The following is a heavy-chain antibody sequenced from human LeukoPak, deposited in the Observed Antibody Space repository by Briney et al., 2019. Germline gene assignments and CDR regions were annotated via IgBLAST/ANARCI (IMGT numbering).Heavy chain of an antibody. CDR2: IRNDGSDK. V-gene: IGHV3-30*02. CDR1: GFIFNTYG. J-gene: IGHJ4*02. D-gene: IGHD2-21*01. Sequence: GGSLRLSCAASGFIFNTYGMHWVRQAPGKGLEWVAFIRNDGSDKYYAVSVKGRFTIFRDNSKNTLYLQMNSLRVEDTALYYCAKDRAYGQFLWGNDYWGRGTLVTVSS. CDR3: AKDRAYGQFLWGNDY.